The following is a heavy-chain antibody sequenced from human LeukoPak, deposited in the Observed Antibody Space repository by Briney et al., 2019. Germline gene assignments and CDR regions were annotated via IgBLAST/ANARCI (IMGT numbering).Heavy chain of an antibody. J-gene: IGHJ4*02. V-gene: IGHV6-1*01. Sequence: SQTLSLTCAISGDSVSRNSVAWNWIRQSPSRGLEWLGRTYYRSKWYNDYAVSVRSRISINPDTSKNQFSLQLNSVTPEDTAVYYCARVLYYYDSSGSDLWVDYWGQGTLVTVSS. CDR2: TYYRSKWYN. CDR1: GDSVSRNSVA. CDR3: ARVLYYYDSSGSDLWVDY. D-gene: IGHD3-22*01.